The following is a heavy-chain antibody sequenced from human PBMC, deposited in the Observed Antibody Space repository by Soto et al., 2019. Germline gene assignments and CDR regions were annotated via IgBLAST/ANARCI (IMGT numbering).Heavy chain of an antibody. CDR3: ARDVYGDYVNVWFDP. V-gene: IGHV3-11*01. CDR1: GFTFSDYY. D-gene: IGHD4-17*01. Sequence: GGSLRLSCAASGFTFSDYYMSWIRQAPGKGLEWVSYISSSGSTIYYADSVKGRFTISRDNAKNSLYLQMNSLRAEDTAVYYCARDVYGDYVNVWFDPWGQGTLVTVSS. CDR2: ISSSGSTI. J-gene: IGHJ5*02.